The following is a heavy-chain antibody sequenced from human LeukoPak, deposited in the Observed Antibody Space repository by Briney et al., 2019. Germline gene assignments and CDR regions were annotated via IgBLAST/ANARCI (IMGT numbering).Heavy chain of an antibody. Sequence: GESLRLSCIGSGFTFSDYWMTWVRQTPGQGLEWVANVNQDGYQKQYADSLRGRFTISKDNSKNSMYLQLNSLRAEDTGVYYCVRNRGWYALDMWGEGTMVTDPS. CDR1: GFTFSDYW. V-gene: IGHV3-7*01. CDR2: VNQDGYQK. D-gene: IGHD6-19*01. CDR3: VRNRGWYALDM. J-gene: IGHJ3*02.